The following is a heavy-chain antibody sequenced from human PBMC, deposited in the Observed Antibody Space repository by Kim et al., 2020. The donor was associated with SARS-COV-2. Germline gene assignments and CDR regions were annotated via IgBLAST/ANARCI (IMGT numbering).Heavy chain of an antibody. V-gene: IGHV3-21*01. J-gene: IGHJ2*01. CDR1: GFSFSSYN. D-gene: IGHD6-25*01. CDR2: ISSSSSYV. Sequence: GGSLRLSCAASGFSFSSYNMNWFRQAPGKGLEWVSSISSSSSYVYYADSLKGRFTISRDNAQHALYLQMDSLRAEDTAVYYCARRIGAAAATVGYFDLWGCGSLVTVSS. CDR3: ARRIGAAAATVGYFDL.